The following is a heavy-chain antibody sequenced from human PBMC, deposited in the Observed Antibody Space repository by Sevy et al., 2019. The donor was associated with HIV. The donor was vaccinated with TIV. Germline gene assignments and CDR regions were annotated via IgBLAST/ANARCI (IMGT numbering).Heavy chain of an antibody. J-gene: IGHJ5*02. CDR3: ARDDYYGLGSYYKGLPGRFDP. CDR1: GYNFKGYY. Sequence: GESLKISCEASGYNFKGYYIHWVRQAPGKGLEWMGWINSNTGGTIYAEDFEGRVTLTRDTSISTVYMELTGLTAGDTAVYYCARDDYYGLGSYYKGLPGRFDPWGQGTLVTVSS. D-gene: IGHD3-10*01. CDR2: INSNTGGT. V-gene: IGHV1-2*02.